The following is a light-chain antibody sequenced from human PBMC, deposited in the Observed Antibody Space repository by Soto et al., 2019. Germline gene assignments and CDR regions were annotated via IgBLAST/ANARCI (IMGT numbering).Light chain of an antibody. CDR2: TNN. CDR1: SSNIGSSN. V-gene: IGLV1-44*01. CDR3: AARDDSLNGRV. Sequence: QSVLTQPPSASGTPGQRGTISCSGSSSNIGSSNVNWYQQLPGTAPTRLIYTNNQRPSGVPDRFSGSKSGTSASLAISGLQSEDEADYYCAARDDSLNGRVFGTGTKVTV. J-gene: IGLJ1*01.